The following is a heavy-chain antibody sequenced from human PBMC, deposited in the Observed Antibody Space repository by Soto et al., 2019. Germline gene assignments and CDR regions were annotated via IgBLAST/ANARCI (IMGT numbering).Heavy chain of an antibody. V-gene: IGHV1-69*02. CDR3: AGGPGSGKIGYYYYMDV. D-gene: IGHD3-10*01. J-gene: IGHJ6*03. Sequence: KVSCKASGGTFSSYTISWVRQAPGQGLEWMGRIIPILGIANYAQKFQGRVTITADKSTSTAYMELSSLRSEDTAVYYCAGGPGSGKIGYYYYMDVWGKGTTVTVSS. CDR1: GGTFSSYT. CDR2: IIPILGIA.